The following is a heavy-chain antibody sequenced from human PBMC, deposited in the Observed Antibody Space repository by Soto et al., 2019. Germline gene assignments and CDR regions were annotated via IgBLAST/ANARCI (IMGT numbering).Heavy chain of an antibody. V-gene: IGHV1-8*01. CDR3: ASLAYSDYPNWFLP. CDR1: GYSFTRHD. CDR2: MNPNSGNA. Sequence: ASVKVSCKATGYSFTRHDINWLRQAAGQGLEWMGWMNPNSGNAVYAQKFQGRVTMTRNTSITTAYIEVTSLKSEDTAVYFCASLAYSDYPNWFLPSCPGTLVAVS. D-gene: IGHD4-17*01. J-gene: IGHJ5*02.